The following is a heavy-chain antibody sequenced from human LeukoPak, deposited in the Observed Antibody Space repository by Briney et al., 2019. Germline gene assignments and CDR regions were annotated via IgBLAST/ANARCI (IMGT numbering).Heavy chain of an antibody. CDR1: GGSISSGSYY. V-gene: IGHV4-61*02. D-gene: IGHD4-17*01. Sequence: SETLSLTCTVSGGSISSGSYYWSWIRQPAGKGLEWIGRIYTSGSTNYNPSLKSRVTISVDTSKNQFSLKLSSVTAADTAVYYCARETRCYYYYYYMDVWGKGTTVTISS. CDR2: IYTSGST. CDR3: ARETRCYYYYYYMDV. J-gene: IGHJ6*03.